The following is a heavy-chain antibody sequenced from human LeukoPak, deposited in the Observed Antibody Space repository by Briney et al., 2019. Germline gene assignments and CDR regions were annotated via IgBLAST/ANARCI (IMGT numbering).Heavy chain of an antibody. CDR1: GFTFSSYG. J-gene: IGHJ5*02. CDR3: ARETVDILTGYSWFDP. D-gene: IGHD3-9*01. CDR2: ISGGGGST. V-gene: IGHV3-23*01. Sequence: GGSLRLSCAASGFTFSSYGMSWVRQAPGKGLEWVSVISGGGGSTYYADSVKGRFTISRDNSKNTLYLQMNSLRAEDTAVYYCARETVDILTGYSWFDPWGQGTLVTVSS.